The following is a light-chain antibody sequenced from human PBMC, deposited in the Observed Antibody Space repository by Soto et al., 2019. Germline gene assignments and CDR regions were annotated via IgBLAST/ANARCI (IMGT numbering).Light chain of an antibody. Sequence: QSALTQPASVSGSPGQSITISCTGTSNDVGGYDYVSWYQQHPGKAPKLMIYEVSNRPSGVSNRFSGSKSGNTASLTISGLQAEDEADYYCSSYTSSSNLMFGGGTKLTVL. CDR1: SNDVGGYDY. CDR3: SSYTSSSNLM. V-gene: IGLV2-14*01. J-gene: IGLJ3*02. CDR2: EVS.